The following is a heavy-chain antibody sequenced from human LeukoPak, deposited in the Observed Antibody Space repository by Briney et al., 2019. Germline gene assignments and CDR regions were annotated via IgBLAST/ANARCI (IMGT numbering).Heavy chain of an antibody. CDR3: ARDHPYYYGSGSYQPLDY. J-gene: IGHJ4*02. V-gene: IGHV4-30-4*08. Sequence: SETLSLTCTVSGGSISSGDYYWSWIHQPPGKGLEWIVYIYYSGSTYYNPSLKSRVTISVDTSKNQFSLKLSSVTAADTAVYYCARDHPYYYGSGSYQPLDYWGQGTLVTVSS. CDR2: IYYSGST. CDR1: GGSISSGDYY. D-gene: IGHD3-10*01.